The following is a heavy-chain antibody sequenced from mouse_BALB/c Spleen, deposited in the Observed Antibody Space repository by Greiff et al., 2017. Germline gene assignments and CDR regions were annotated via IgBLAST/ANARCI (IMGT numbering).Heavy chain of an antibody. J-gene: IGHJ2*01. CDR3: ARSGLYYGNYFFDY. CDR1: GFTFSSFG. CDR2: ISSGSSTI. D-gene: IGHD2-1*01. Sequence: EGKLMESGGGLVQPGGSRKLSCAASGFTFSSFGMHWVRQAPEKGLEWVAYISSGSSTIYYADTVKGRFTISRDNPKNTLFLQMTSLRSEDTAMYYCARSGLYYGNYFFDYWGQGTTLTVSS. V-gene: IGHV5-17*02.